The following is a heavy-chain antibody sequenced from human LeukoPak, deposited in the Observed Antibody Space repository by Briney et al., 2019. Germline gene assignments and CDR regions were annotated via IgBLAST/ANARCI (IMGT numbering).Heavy chain of an antibody. V-gene: IGHV1-2*02. CDR2: INPNSGGT. CDR3: ARVWDIVATIGPFDP. CDR1: GYTFTGYY. D-gene: IGHD5-12*01. J-gene: IGHJ5*02. Sequence: ASVKVSCKASGYTFTGYYMHWVRQAPGQGLEWMGWINPNSGGTNYAQKFQGRVTMTRDTSISTAYMELSRLRSDDTAVYYCARVWDIVATIGPFDPWGQGTLVTVSS.